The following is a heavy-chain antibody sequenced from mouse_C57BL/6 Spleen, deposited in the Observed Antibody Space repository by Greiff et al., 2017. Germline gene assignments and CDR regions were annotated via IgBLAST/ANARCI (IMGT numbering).Heavy chain of an antibody. Sequence: VQLKESGPGLVKPSQSLSLTCSVTGYSITSGYYWNWIRQFPGNKLEWMGYISYDGSNNYNPSLKNRTSITRDTSKNQFFLKLNSVTTEDTATYCCARMVTKIGFDYWGQGTTLTVSS. D-gene: IGHD2-2*01. CDR3: ARMVTKIGFDY. CDR1: GYSITSGYY. CDR2: ISYDGSN. V-gene: IGHV3-6*01. J-gene: IGHJ2*01.